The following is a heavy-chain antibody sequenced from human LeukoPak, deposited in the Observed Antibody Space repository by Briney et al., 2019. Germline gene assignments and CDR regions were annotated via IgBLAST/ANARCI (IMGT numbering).Heavy chain of an antibody. D-gene: IGHD3-22*01. Sequence: PGGSLRLSCAASGLTFSDYYMTWIRQAPGKGLEWAAYISSSGSTIYSADSVKSRFTVSRDNAKNSLFLHMNSLRAEDTAIYYCAIQITMIVVVPYFDYWGQGTLVTVSS. V-gene: IGHV3-11*04. CDR2: ISSSGSTI. CDR3: AIQITMIVVVPYFDY. CDR1: GLTFSDYY. J-gene: IGHJ4*02.